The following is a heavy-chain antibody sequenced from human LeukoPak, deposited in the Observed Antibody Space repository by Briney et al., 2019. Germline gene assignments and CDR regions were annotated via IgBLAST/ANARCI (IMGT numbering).Heavy chain of an antibody. J-gene: IGHJ4*02. CDR1: GFSVGSND. CDR2: IYSGGRI. V-gene: IGHV3-66*01. Sequence: SGGSLRLSCAASGFSVGSNDINWVRQAPGKGLEWVSVIYSGGRIYYADSVKGRFTISRDSSENTLHLQVNSLRAEDTAVYYCARGAGTSGGYWSSPPSHFDCWGQGTLVTVSS. D-gene: IGHD1-26*01. CDR3: ARGAGTSGGYWSSPPSHFDC.